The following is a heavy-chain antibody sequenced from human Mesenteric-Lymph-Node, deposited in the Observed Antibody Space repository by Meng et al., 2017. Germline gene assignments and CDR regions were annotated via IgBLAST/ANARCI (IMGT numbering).Heavy chain of an antibody. CDR3: ARGQKGYFDL. Sequence: VRLQESGPGLVKPSGTLSLPCAVSGGSISSSNYYWSWIRQPPGKGLEWSGHIYNSGSTYYNPSLKSRITISVDTSKNQFSLKLSSVTAADTAVYYCARGQKGYFDLWGRGTLVTVSS. CDR1: GGSISSSNYY. J-gene: IGHJ2*01. CDR2: IYNSGST. V-gene: IGHV4-30-4*01.